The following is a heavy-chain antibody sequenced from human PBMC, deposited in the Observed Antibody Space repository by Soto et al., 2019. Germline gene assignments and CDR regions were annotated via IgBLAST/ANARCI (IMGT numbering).Heavy chain of an antibody. Sequence: VGSLRLSCSASGFIFSESTIYWVRQVQRKGLEAISAVSTSGRSTYYADSVKDRFTISRDNSKNTLFLQMGSLRPEDTAIYYCVKQAHGLDGVAFDYWGQGTQVTVSS. CDR1: GFIFSEST. CDR2: VSTSGRST. D-gene: IGHD2-15*01. V-gene: IGHV3-64D*06. J-gene: IGHJ4*02. CDR3: VKQAHGLDGVAFDY.